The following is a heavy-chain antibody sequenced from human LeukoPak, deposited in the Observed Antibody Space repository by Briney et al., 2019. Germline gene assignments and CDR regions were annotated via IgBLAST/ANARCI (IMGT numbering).Heavy chain of an antibody. J-gene: IGHJ4*02. Sequence: PGRSLRLSSAVSGXXLXXNGMXWXXXAPGXXLXXVVVISYDGSXKYYADSVKARFTISRDNSKNTLYLQMRSLRAEDTTVYHCEKSDRGDYYGGQGALVTVSS. V-gene: IGHV3-30*18. CDR1: GXXLXXNG. D-gene: IGHD3-10*01. CDR3: EKSDRGDYY. CDR2: ISYDGSXK.